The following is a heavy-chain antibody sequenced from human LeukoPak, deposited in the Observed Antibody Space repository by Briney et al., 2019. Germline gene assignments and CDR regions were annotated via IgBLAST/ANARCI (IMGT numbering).Heavy chain of an antibody. V-gene: IGHV1-18*01. J-gene: IGHJ4*02. Sequence: ASVKVSCKASGGTFTSYGISWVRQAPGQGLEWMGWISAYNGNTNYAQKLQGRVTMTTDTSTSTAYMELRSLRSDDTAVYYCARDRAAMVPSPFDYWGQGTLVTVSS. CDR2: ISAYNGNT. D-gene: IGHD5-18*01. CDR1: GGTFTSYG. CDR3: ARDRAAMVPSPFDY.